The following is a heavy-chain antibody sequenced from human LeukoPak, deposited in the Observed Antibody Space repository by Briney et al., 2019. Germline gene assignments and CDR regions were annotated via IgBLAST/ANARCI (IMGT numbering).Heavy chain of an antibody. D-gene: IGHD6-13*01. J-gene: IGHJ4*02. CDR3: ARDVGAAADY. Sequence: SQTLSLTCAISGDSVSSTNAAWNWIRQSPWRGLEWLGRTYYRSKWYNEYAVSVKSRITINPDTSKNEFSLQLNSVTPEDTALYYCARDVGAAADYWGQGMLVTVSS. V-gene: IGHV6-1*01. CDR1: GDSVSSTNAA. CDR2: TYYRSKWYN.